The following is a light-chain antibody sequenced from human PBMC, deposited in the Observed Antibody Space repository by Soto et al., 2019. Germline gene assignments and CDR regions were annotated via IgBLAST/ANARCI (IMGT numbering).Light chain of an antibody. J-gene: IGKJ2*01. V-gene: IGKV4-1*01. CDR2: WAS. CDR3: HQYYSTPRP. Sequence: DIVMTQSPDSLAVSLGERATINCKSSQSVLYSSDNKNYLAWYQQKPGQPPKLLIYWASTRESGVTDRFSGSGSGTDFTLTISSLQAEDVAVYYCHQYYSTPRPFGQGTKLEIK. CDR1: QSVLYSSDNKNY.